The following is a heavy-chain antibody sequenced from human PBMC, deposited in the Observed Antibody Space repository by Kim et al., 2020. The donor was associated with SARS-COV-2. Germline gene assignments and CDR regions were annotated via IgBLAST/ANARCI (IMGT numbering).Heavy chain of an antibody. D-gene: IGHD5-18*01. J-gene: IGHJ4*02. V-gene: IGHV4-39*01. Sequence: SLKSRVTISVDTSKNQFSLKLSSVTAADTAIYYCARHAPSVYTYGSDFDYWGQGTLVTVSS. CDR3: ARHAPSVYTYGSDFDY.